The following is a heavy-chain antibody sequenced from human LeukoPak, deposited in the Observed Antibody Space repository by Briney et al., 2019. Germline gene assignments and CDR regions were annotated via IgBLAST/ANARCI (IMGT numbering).Heavy chain of an antibody. CDR1: GDSINSFY. D-gene: IGHD3-10*01. V-gene: IGHV4-4*07. CDR2: IYTSGST. Sequence: SETLSLTCTVSGDSINSFYWSWIRQPAGKGLEWIGRIYTSGSTNYSPSLKSRVTMSVDTSKNQFSLKLSSVTAADTAVYYCARAQAQAYGSGSYYIPVISGSDYWGQGTLVTVSS. CDR3: ARAQAQAYGSGSYYIPVISGSDY. J-gene: IGHJ4*02.